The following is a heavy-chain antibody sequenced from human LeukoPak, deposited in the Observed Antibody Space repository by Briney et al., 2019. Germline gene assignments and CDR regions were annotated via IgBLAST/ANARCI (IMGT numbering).Heavy chain of an antibody. CDR1: SGFTFGNYD. V-gene: IGHV4-34*01. J-gene: IGHJ4*02. CDR2: INHSGST. D-gene: IGHD6-19*01. CDR3: ARDSGYSSGWS. Sequence: GSLRLSCEASSGFTFGNYDMHWLRQAPGKGLEWIGEINHSGSTNYNPSLKSRVTISVDTSKNQFSLKLSSVTAADTAVYYCARDSGYSSGWSWGQGTLVTVSS.